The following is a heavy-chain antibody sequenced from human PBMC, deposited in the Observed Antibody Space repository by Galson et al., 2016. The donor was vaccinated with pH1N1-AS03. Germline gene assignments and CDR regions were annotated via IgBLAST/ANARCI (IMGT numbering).Heavy chain of an antibody. CDR3: ARDGGSGGLYYFEY. J-gene: IGHJ4*02. D-gene: IGHD2-15*01. Sequence: LRLSCATSGFTFSRYSMNWVRQAPGKGLEWVSYISSDSTTMYYAESVRGRFAISRDNARDSLHLQMNSLKDEDTAIYYCARDGGSGGLYYFEYWGQGALVTVSS. V-gene: IGHV3-48*02. CDR1: GFTFSRYS. CDR2: ISSDSTTM.